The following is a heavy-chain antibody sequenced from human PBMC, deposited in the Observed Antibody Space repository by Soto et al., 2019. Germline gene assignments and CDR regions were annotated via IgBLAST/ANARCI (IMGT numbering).Heavy chain of an antibody. V-gene: IGHV1-46*01. CDR1: GYTFTTYY. Sequence: QVQLVQSGAEVKKPGASVKVSCKASGYTFTTYYIQWVRQAPGQGLEWMGVISPSGGTTTYAQKFKGRVTMTRDTSTITVRKELSRLRSEDTAVYYCARQRSDRSGYNGGYNNYWGQGTLVTVSS. CDR2: ISPSGGTT. D-gene: IGHD3-22*01. J-gene: IGHJ4*02. CDR3: ARQRSDRSGYNGGYNNY.